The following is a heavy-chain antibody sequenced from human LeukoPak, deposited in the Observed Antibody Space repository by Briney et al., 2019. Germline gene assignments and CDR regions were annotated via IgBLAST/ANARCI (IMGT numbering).Heavy chain of an antibody. D-gene: IGHD6-19*01. Sequence: GASVKVSCKASGYTFTSYGISWVRQAPGQGLEWMGWISAYNGNTNYAQKLQGRVTMTSDTSTSTAYMELRSLRSDDTAVYYCARVQLGRCVGIAVAGTCFDYWGQGTLVTVSS. CDR1: GYTFTSYG. J-gene: IGHJ4*02. V-gene: IGHV1-18*01. CDR3: ARVQLGRCVGIAVAGTCFDY. CDR2: ISAYNGNT.